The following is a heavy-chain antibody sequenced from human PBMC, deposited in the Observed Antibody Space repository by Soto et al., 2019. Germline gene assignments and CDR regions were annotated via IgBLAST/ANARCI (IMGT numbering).Heavy chain of an antibody. D-gene: IGHD6-13*01. J-gene: IGHJ6*02. Sequence: QVQLVESGGGVVQPGRSLRLSCAASGFTFSSYGMHWVRQAPGKGLAWVAVIWYDGSNKYYADSVKGRFTISRDNSKNTLYLQMNSLRAEDTAVYYCAREKDCSWYSVTNGRSCYYYGMDVWGQGTTVTVSS. CDR1: GFTFSSYG. CDR3: AREKDCSWYSVTNGRSCYYYGMDV. V-gene: IGHV3-33*01. CDR2: IWYDGSNK.